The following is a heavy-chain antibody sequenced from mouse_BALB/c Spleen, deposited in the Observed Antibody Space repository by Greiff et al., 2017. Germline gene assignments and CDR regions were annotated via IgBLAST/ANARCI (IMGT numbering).Heavy chain of an antibody. CDR1: GFTFSDFY. Sequence: EVKVVESGGGLVQPGGSLRLSCATSGFTFSDFYMEWVRQPPGKRLEWIAASRNKANDYTTEYSASVKGRFIVSRDTSQSILYLQMNTLRAEDSATYYCARDVEVLSMDYGGQGTSVTVSS. CDR3: ARDVEVLSMDY. V-gene: IGHV7-1*02. J-gene: IGHJ4*01. CDR2: SRNKANDYTT.